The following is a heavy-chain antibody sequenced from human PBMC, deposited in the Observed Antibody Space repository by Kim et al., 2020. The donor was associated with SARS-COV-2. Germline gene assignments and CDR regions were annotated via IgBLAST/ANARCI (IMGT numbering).Heavy chain of an antibody. Sequence: NSNPSLKSRVTISVATSKNQFSLKLSSVTAADTAVYYCARSSAVADYFDYWGQGTLVTVSS. J-gene: IGHJ4*02. V-gene: IGHV4-34*01. D-gene: IGHD6-19*01. CDR3: ARSSAVADYFDY.